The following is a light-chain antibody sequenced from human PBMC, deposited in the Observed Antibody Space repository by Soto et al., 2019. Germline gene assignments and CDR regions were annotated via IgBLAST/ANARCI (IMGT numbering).Light chain of an antibody. CDR2: VAS. Sequence: EIVLTQSPDTLPLSPGERATLSCRASQSVSNKSLAWYQHKPGQAPRLLIYVASNRPGGIPDKFSGSGSGTDFTLSISRLEPEDFAVYYCQQYGRSPYTFAQGTKLE. J-gene: IGKJ2*01. CDR1: QSVSNKS. V-gene: IGKV3-20*01. CDR3: QQYGRSPYT.